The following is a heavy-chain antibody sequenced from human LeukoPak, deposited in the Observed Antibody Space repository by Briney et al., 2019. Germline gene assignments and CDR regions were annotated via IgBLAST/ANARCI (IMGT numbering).Heavy chain of an antibody. CDR3: AKGRYHDSRGDYSRDYFDY. D-gene: IGHD3-22*01. V-gene: IGHV3-30*18. CDR2: ISYDGSNK. J-gene: IGHJ4*02. CDR1: GFTFSVYD. Sequence: PGGSLRLSCAASGFTFSVYDMHWVRQAPGKGLEWVAVISYDGSNKGYADSVKGRFTLSRDNSKNTLYLHMNSLRAEDTAVYYCAKGRYHDSRGDYSRDYFDYWGQGTLVTVSS.